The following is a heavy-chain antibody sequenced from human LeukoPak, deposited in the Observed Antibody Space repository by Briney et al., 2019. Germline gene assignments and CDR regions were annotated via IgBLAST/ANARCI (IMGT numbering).Heavy chain of an antibody. Sequence: PSETLSLTCTVSGGSISSYYWSWVRQPPGKGMEWVGYIYYSGSTNYNPSLKSRVNISVETSKKQFSLKLSSVTAADTAVYYCARDVAEAFDIWGQGTMVTVSS. CDR2: IYYSGST. J-gene: IGHJ3*02. D-gene: IGHD6-13*01. CDR3: ARDVAEAFDI. CDR1: GGSISSYY. V-gene: IGHV4-59*01.